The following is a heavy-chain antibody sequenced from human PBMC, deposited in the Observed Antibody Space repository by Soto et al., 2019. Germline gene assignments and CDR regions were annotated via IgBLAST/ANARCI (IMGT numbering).Heavy chain of an antibody. Sequence: GGSLRLSCAASGFTFSIYSMNWVRQAPGKGLEWVSYISTSSSIYYADSVKGRFTISRDNAKNSLYLQVNSLTDEDTAVYYCAREAAATLWYFDLWGRGTVVTVSS. J-gene: IGHJ2*01. D-gene: IGHD2-15*01. CDR2: ISTSSSI. CDR1: GFTFSIYS. CDR3: AREAAATLWYFDL. V-gene: IGHV3-48*02.